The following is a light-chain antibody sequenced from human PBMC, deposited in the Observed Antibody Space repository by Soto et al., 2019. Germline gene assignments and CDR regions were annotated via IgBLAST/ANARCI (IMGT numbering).Light chain of an antibody. J-gene: IGKJ4*01. V-gene: IGKV3-20*01. CDR2: GAS. Sequence: EIVLTQSPGTLSLSPGERATLSCRANQRVNSFFLAWYQQKPGQAPRLLMYGASNRATGIPDRFKRNGCGIDLNLTISRLDAEDVGVYYGKQYGTSPLTFGGVTKVAIK. CDR1: QRVNSFF. CDR3: KQYGTSPLT.